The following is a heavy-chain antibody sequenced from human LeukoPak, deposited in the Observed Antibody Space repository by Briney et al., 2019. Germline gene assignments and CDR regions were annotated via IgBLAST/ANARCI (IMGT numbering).Heavy chain of an antibody. CDR2: ISGSGGAT. Sequence: GGSLRLSCAASGFTFNTYAMSWVRQAPGKGLEWVSAISGSGGATYYADSVKGQFTISRDNSRNTLYLQMNSLRAEDTAIYCCAMKDPQPIGYYYYYAMDVWGQGTTVTVSS. CDR1: GFTFNTYA. D-gene: IGHD2-2*01. V-gene: IGHV3-23*01. CDR3: AMKDPQPIGYYYYYAMDV. J-gene: IGHJ6*02.